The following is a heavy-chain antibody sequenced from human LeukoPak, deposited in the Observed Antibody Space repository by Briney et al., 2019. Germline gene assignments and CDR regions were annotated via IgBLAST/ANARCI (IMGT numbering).Heavy chain of an antibody. J-gene: IGHJ3*02. CDR2: IYTSGST. D-gene: IGHD3-10*01. CDR1: GGSISSGSYY. CDR3: AREEPMVRGVIDETGAFDI. Sequence: PSETLSLTCTVSGGSISSGSYYWSWIRQPAGKGLEWIGRIYTSGSTNYNPSLKSRVTISVDTSKNQFSLKLSSVTAADTVVYYCAREEPMVRGVIDETGAFDIWGQGTMVTVSS. V-gene: IGHV4-61*02.